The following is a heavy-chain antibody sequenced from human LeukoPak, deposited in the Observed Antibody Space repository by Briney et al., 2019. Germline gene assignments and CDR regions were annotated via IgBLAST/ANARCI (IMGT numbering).Heavy chain of an antibody. D-gene: IGHD3-3*01. CDR1: GFTFDDYA. CDR3: ARDTLSGVIIGPRMDV. V-gene: IGHV3-9*01. Sequence: PGRSLRLSCAASGFTFDDYAMHWVRQAPGKGLEWVSGISWNSGSIGYADSVEGRFTVSRDNTKNSLYLQMNSLRAEDTAVYYCARDTLSGVIIGPRMDVWGQGTTVTVSS. J-gene: IGHJ6*02. CDR2: ISWNSGSI.